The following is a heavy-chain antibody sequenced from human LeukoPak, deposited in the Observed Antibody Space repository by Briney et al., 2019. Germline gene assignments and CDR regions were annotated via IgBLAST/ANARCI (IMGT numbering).Heavy chain of an antibody. V-gene: IGHV3-21*01. CDR2: ISSSNSYI. J-gene: IGHJ3*02. CDR3: ARTSAARYAFDI. Sequence: GGSLRLSCADSGITFSSYSMNWVRQAPGKGLEWVSTISSSNSYIYYADSVKGRFTITRDNAKNSLYLQMNSLRAEDTAVYYCARTSAARYAFDIWGQGTMVTVSS. CDR1: GITFSSYS. D-gene: IGHD6-6*01.